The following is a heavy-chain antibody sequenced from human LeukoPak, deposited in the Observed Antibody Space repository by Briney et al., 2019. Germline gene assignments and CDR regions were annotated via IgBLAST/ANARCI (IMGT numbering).Heavy chain of an antibody. CDR2: IIPILGIA. CDR1: GGTFSSYT. Sequence: ASVKVSCRASGGTFSSYTISWVQQAPGQGLEWMGRIIPILGIANYAQKFQGRVTITADKSTSTAYMELSSLRSEDTAVYYCARDSVLVPAATFDYWGQGTLVTVSS. CDR3: ARDSVLVPAATFDY. D-gene: IGHD2-2*01. J-gene: IGHJ4*02. V-gene: IGHV1-69*04.